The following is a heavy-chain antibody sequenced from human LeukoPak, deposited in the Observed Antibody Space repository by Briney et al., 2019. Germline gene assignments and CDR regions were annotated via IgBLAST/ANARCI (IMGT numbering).Heavy chain of an antibody. CDR1: GYTFTSYD. D-gene: IGHD3-10*01. J-gene: IGHJ4*02. V-gene: IGHV1-8*03. Sequence: ASVKVSCKASGYTFTSYDINWVRQATGQGLEWMGWMNPNSGNTGYAQKFQGRVTITRNTSISTAYMELSGLRSEDTAVYYCTKEGAGSDYWGQGTLVTVSS. CDR3: TKEGAGSDY. CDR2: MNPNSGNT.